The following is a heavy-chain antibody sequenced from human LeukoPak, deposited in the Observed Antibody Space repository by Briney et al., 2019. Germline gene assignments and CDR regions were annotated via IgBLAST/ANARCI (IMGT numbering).Heavy chain of an antibody. Sequence: ASVKVSCKASGYTFTSYYMHWVRQAPGQGLEWMGIISPSGGSTSYAQKFQGRVTMTRDTSTSTVYMELSSLRSEDTAVYYCARGKNDILTGYRSGFFDYWGQGTLVTVSS. CDR3: ARGKNDILTGYRSGFFDY. CDR1: GYTFTSYY. D-gene: IGHD3-9*01. J-gene: IGHJ4*02. V-gene: IGHV1-46*01. CDR2: ISPSGGST.